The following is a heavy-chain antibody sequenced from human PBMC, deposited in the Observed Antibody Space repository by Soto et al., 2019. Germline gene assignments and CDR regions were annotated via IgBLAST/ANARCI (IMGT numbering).Heavy chain of an antibody. Sequence: PGGSLRLSCAASGFSFSDYYMTWIRQAPGKGLEWVSYISSSGGTKYHADSVKGRFTISRDNAKNSLYPQMNSLRAEDTAVYYCARGYSSSWTYNWFDPWGQGTLVTVSS. CDR1: GFSFSDYY. J-gene: IGHJ5*02. CDR2: ISSSGGTK. CDR3: ARGYSSSWTYNWFDP. D-gene: IGHD6-13*01. V-gene: IGHV3-11*01.